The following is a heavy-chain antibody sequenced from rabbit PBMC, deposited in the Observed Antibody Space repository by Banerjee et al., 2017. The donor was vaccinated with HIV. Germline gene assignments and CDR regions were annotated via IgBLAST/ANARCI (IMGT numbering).Heavy chain of an antibody. V-gene: IGHV1S45*01. Sequence: QEQLEESGGDLVKPEGSLTLTCTASGFSFSSIYYMCWVRQAPGKGLEWIACIDGGSSGSTYYANWAKGRFTISKTSSTTVTLQMTSLTAADTATYFCARGHNLGYGGYTGAMGLWGQGTLVTVS. J-gene: IGHJ4*01. D-gene: IGHD7-1*01. CDR2: IDGGSSGST. CDR3: ARGHNLGYGGYTGAMGL. CDR1: GFSFSSIYY.